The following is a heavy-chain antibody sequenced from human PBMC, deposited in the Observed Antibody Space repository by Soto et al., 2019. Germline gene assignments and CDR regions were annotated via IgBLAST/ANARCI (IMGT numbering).Heavy chain of an antibody. CDR2: ISSSGGTI. J-gene: IGHJ4*02. CDR1: GFTFSTYS. D-gene: IGHD2-15*01. CDR3: ARLSVRYCSGGSCSQLDS. Sequence: EVQLVESGGVLVQPGGSVRLSCAASGFTFSTYSMNWVRQAPGKGLEWVSFISSSGGTIYYADSVKGRFTISRDNAKNSLYLQMNSLSDEDTAVYYCARLSVRYCSGGSCSQLDSGGQGTLVTVSS. V-gene: IGHV3-48*02.